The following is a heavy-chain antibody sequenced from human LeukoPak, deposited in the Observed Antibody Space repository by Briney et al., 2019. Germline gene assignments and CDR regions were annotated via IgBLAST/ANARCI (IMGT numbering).Heavy chain of an antibody. J-gene: IGHJ4*02. CDR1: GYSFTNYW. CDR2: IYPGESDR. CDR3: ARQDGYNRPLLDY. D-gene: IGHD5-24*01. V-gene: IGHV5-51*01. Sequence: GESLKISCKGSGYSFTNYWIGWVRQVPGKGLEWMGIIYPGESDRRYSPSFPGQVTISADKSISTGYLQWSSLKASDTAMYYCARQDGYNRPLLDYWGQGTLVTVSS.